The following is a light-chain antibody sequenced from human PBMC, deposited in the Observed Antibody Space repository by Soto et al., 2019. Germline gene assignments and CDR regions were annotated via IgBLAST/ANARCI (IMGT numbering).Light chain of an antibody. CDR3: QQYNSMLS. J-gene: IGKJ4*01. Sequence: DIQMTQSPSSLSASEGDRVTITCQSSHDASRNLNWFQQKPGEAPQLLIYDASNLERGVPSRFSGSGSGTDFTLTISSLQPEDVATYYCQQYNSMLSFGGGTEVEIK. CDR2: DAS. CDR1: HDASRN. V-gene: IGKV1-33*01.